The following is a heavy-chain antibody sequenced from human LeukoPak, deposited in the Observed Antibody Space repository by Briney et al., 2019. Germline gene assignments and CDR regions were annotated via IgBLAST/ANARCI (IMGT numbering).Heavy chain of an antibody. V-gene: IGHV3-15*01. Sequence: GGSLRLSCAASGFTVSSNYMSWVRQAPGKGLEWVGRITSKIDGGTTDYAATVKGRFTISRDDSNDALYLQMDSLQTEDTAVYYCSSLRGSSSQYFQHWGQGTLVTVSS. D-gene: IGHD6-13*01. J-gene: IGHJ1*01. CDR1: GFTVSSNY. CDR3: SSLRGSSSQYFQH. CDR2: ITSKIDGGTT.